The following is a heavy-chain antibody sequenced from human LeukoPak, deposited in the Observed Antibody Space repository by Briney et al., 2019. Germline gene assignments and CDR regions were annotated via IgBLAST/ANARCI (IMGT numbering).Heavy chain of an antibody. Sequence: GGSLRLSCAASGFTFSRDWMHWVRQAPGKGPVWVARINIDGSYTSYADSVKGRFTISRDDAKNTLYLQMSSLRAEDTAVYYCARDFDAGGTPGDDFDYWGRGTLVTVFS. D-gene: IGHD4-23*01. CDR2: INIDGSYT. CDR3: ARDFDAGGTPGDDFDY. CDR1: GFTFSRDW. V-gene: IGHV3-74*01. J-gene: IGHJ4*02.